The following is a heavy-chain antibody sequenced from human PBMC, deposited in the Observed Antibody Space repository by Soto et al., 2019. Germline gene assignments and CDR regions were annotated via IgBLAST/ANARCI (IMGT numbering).Heavy chain of an antibody. CDR1: GDTFTDYY. Sequence: QVQLVQSGAEVKKPGASVKVSCKASGDTFTDYYIHWVRQAPGQGLEWMGTVNPSGGHTTYAQHLRGRMTMTRDTSTSTPYMELTSLTSEDTAVYYCARGGHVVVVTAALDFWGQGTLVTVSS. J-gene: IGHJ4*02. D-gene: IGHD2-21*02. CDR3: ARGGHVVVVTAALDF. CDR2: VNPSGGHT. V-gene: IGHV1-46*04.